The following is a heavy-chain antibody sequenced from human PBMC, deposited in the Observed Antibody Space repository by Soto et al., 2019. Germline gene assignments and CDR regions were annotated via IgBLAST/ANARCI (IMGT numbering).Heavy chain of an antibody. CDR3: AREVGIGSSWTYYMDV. CDR1: GGSISSYY. D-gene: IGHD6-13*01. J-gene: IGHJ6*03. Sequence: PSETLSLTCTVSGGSISSYYWSWIRQPPGKGLEWIGYIYYSGSTNYNPSLKSRVTISVDTSKNQFSLKLSSVTAADTAVYYCAREVGIGSSWTYYMDVWGKGTTVTVSS. CDR2: IYYSGST. V-gene: IGHV4-59*01.